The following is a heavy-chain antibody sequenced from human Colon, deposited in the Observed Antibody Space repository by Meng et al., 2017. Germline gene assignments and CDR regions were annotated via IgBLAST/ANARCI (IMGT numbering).Heavy chain of an antibody. D-gene: IGHD3-16*01. CDR3: ARDDGPLGQHKRHYVMNV. CDR1: GYPFTTYA. V-gene: IGHV7-4-1*02. J-gene: IGHJ6*02. CDR2: INTKTGNP. Sequence: ASVKVSCKASGYPFTTYAINWVRQAPGQGLEWMGWINTKTGNPIYAQGFTGRFVFSLDTSVSTAYLEISSLKADDTAVYYCARDDGPLGQHKRHYVMNVWGQGTTVTVSS.